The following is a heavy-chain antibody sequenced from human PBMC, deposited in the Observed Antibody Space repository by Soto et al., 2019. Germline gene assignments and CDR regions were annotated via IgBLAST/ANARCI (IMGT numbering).Heavy chain of an antibody. CDR1: GLTFRTSA. V-gene: IGHV3-23*01. Sequence: PGGTLRLSCAASGLTFRTSAMSWVRQAPGKGLEWVSTITASGSALYAHSVKGRFTISRDNSQNILHLEMNSLRVEDTAVYYCAREFGSRSPSYDYWGQGTLVTVSS. D-gene: IGHD3-10*01. CDR2: ITASGSA. CDR3: AREFGSRSPSYDY. J-gene: IGHJ4*02.